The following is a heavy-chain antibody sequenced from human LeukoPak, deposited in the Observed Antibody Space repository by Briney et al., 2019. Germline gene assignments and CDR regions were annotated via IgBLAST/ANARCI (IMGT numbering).Heavy chain of an antibody. D-gene: IGHD3-10*01. CDR3: AREMRFGELYYYYYGMDV. J-gene: IGHJ6*04. CDR2: IIPIFGTA. CDR1: GGTFSSYA. Sequence: SVKVSCKASGGTFSSYAISWVRRAPGQGLEWMGGIIPIFGTANYAQKFQGRVTITADESTSTAYMELSSLRSEDTAVYYCAREMRFGELYYYYYGMDVWAKGTTVTVSS. V-gene: IGHV1-69*01.